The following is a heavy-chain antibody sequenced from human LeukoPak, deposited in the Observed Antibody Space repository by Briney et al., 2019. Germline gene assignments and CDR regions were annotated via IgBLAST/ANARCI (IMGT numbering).Heavy chain of an antibody. CDR3: ARDNWGSHTDPAAGFDY. CDR1: GYTFTSYY. CDR2: INPSGGST. V-gene: IGHV1-46*01. Sequence: GASVKVSCKASGYTFTSYYMHWVRQAPGQGLEWMGIINPSGGSTSYAQKFQGRVTMTRDTSMSTVYMELSSLRSEDTAVYYCARDNWGSHTDPAAGFDYWGQGTLVTVSS. D-gene: IGHD6-13*01. J-gene: IGHJ4*02.